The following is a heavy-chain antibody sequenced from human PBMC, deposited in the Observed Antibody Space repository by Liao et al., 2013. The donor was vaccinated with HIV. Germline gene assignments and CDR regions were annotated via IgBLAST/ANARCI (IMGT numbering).Heavy chain of an antibody. J-gene: IGHJ5*02. Sequence: QVQLQQWGAGLLKSSETLSLTCAVYGGSFSAYYWSWIRQPPGKGLEWIGEINHSGSTNYNPSLKSRVTISVDTSKNQFSLKLSSVTAADTAVYYCARGIVVVPAASFDPWGQGTLVTVSS. CDR2: INHSGST. CDR1: GGSFSAYY. CDR3: ARGIVVVPAASFDP. D-gene: IGHD2-2*01. V-gene: IGHV4-34*01.